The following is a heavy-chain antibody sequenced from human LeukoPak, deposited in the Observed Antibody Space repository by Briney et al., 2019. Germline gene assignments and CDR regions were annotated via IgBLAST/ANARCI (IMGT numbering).Heavy chain of an antibody. J-gene: IGHJ2*01. V-gene: IGHV3-48*04. CDR2: VNGINTI. CDR1: GFTFSSYS. D-gene: IGHD2-2*01. CDR3: ARSKKYYFDV. Sequence: GGSLRLSCAASGFTFSSYSMNWVRQAPGKGLEWVSYVNGINTIYYTDSVKGRFTISRDNAKNSLYLQMNSLRAEDTAVYYCARSKKYYFDVWGRGTLVTVSS.